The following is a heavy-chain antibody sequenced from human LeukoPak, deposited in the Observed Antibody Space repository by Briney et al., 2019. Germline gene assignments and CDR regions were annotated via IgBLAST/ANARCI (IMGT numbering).Heavy chain of an antibody. J-gene: IGHJ4*02. V-gene: IGHV3-30-3*01. CDR1: AFTFSSYA. CDR3: ARDSPYGDYAPYFDY. CDR2: ISYDGSNK. Sequence: GGSLRLSCAASAFTFSSYAMHWVRQAPGKGLEWVAVISYDGSNKYYADSVKGRFTISRDNSKNTLYLQMNSLRAEDTAVYYCARDSPYGDYAPYFDYWGQGTLVTVSS. D-gene: IGHD4-17*01.